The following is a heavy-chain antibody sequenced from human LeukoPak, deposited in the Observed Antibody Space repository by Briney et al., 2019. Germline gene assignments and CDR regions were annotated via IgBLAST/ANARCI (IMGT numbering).Heavy chain of an antibody. V-gene: IGHV3-7*01. Sequence: GGSLRLSCAASGFTFSSYWMSWVRQAPGKGLEWVANIKQDGSGKYYVDSVKGRFTISRDNAKNSLYLQMNSLRAEDTAVYYCARDLESEYCSGGSYWGQGTLVTVSS. CDR2: IKQDGSGK. CDR1: GFTFSSYW. D-gene: IGHD2-15*01. J-gene: IGHJ4*02. CDR3: ARDLESEYCSGGSY.